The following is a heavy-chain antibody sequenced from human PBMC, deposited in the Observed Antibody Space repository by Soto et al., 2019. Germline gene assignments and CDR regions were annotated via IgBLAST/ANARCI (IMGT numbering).Heavy chain of an antibody. CDR1: GFIFRSYA. D-gene: IGHD3-3*01. V-gene: IGHV3-23*01. CDR3: TKGRSYDHDAVDI. CDR2: ISGSGGST. Sequence: EVQLLESGGGLVQPGGSLRLSCAASGFIFRSYAMSWVRQAPRKGLEWVSGISGSGGSTYYADSVKGRFTISRDNSENTLYLQMNSLRAEDTAVYYCTKGRSYDHDAVDIWGQGTTVTVSS. J-gene: IGHJ3*02.